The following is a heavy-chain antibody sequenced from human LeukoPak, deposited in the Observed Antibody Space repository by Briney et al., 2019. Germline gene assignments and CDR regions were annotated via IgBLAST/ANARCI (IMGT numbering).Heavy chain of an antibody. Sequence: ASVKVSCKASGYTFTGYYMHWVRQAPGQGLEWMGWINPNSGGTNYAQKFQGRVTMTRDTSISTAYMELSRLRSDDTGVYYCARSDSSGWHFDYWGQGTLVTVSS. V-gene: IGHV1-2*02. CDR3: ARSDSSGWHFDY. D-gene: IGHD6-19*01. J-gene: IGHJ4*02. CDR1: GYTFTGYY. CDR2: INPNSGGT.